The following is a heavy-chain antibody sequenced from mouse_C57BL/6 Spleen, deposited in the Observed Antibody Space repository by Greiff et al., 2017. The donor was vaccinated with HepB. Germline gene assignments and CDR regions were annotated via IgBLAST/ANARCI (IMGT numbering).Heavy chain of an antibody. V-gene: IGHV1-69*01. D-gene: IGHD2-1*01. CDR2: IGPSDSYT. CDR3: ARWNGNYRDDY. CDR1: GYTFTSYW. Sequence: QVQLQQPGAELVMPGASVKLSCKASGYTFTSYWMHWVKQRPGQGLEWIGEIGPSDSYTNYNQKFKGKSTLTVDKSSSTAYMQLNSLTSEDSAVYYYARWNGNYRDDYWGQGTTLTVSS. J-gene: IGHJ2*01.